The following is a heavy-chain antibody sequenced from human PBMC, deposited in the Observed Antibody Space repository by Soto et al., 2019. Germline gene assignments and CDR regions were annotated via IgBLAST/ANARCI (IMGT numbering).Heavy chain of an antibody. CDR2: IYHTGTT. D-gene: IGHD6-19*01. V-gene: IGHV4-30-4*01. CDR1: GGSISSIDYF. CDR3: ATIIVQQWLGVYYYCGMDV. Sequence: SETLSLTCSVSGGSISSIDYFWSWIRQPPGKGLEWIGFIYHTGTTYYNPSLRSRVTISIDTSKSQFSMKLNSVTAADTAVYYWATIIVQQWLGVYYYCGMDVWAQGTTVTVS. J-gene: IGHJ6*02.